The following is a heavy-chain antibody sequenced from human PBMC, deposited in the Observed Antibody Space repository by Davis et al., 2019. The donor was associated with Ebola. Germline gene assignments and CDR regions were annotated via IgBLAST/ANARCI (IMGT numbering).Heavy chain of an antibody. J-gene: IGHJ4*02. CDR1: GFPFSSFG. D-gene: IGHD3-9*01. CDR3: AAINYDIFTGYYQDY. CDR2: IWYDGSNE. V-gene: IGHV3-33*08. Sequence: GESLKISCAASGFPFSSFGMHWVRQAPGKGLVWLALIWYDGSNEYYADSVKGRFTISRDNSKSTLFLQMNSLRAEDTAVYYCAAINYDIFTGYYQDYWGQGTQVTVSS.